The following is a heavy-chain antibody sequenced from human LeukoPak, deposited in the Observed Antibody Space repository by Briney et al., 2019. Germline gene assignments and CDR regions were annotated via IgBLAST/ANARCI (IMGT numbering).Heavy chain of an antibody. D-gene: IGHD1-1*01. CDR3: ARDLDDENSLPPVFQY. CDR1: GFTFSSYA. V-gene: IGHV3-23*01. Sequence: PGGSLRLSCAASGFTFSSYAMSWVRQAPGKGLEWVSAISGSGSPTYYADSVKGRFTISRDNSKNTLYLQMNSLRVEDTAVYYCARDLDDENSLPPVFQYWGQGTLVPVSS. CDR2: ISGSGSPT. J-gene: IGHJ1*01.